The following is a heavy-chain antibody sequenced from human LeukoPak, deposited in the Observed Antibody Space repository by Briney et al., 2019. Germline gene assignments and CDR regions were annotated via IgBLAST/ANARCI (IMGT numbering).Heavy chain of an antibody. D-gene: IGHD3-10*01. CDR1: GFTFSSYV. Sequence: PGGSLRLSRAASGFTFSSYVLSWARQAPGKGLEWVSTISGKGGSTYYADSVKGRFTISRDNSKNTLYLQMNSLRAEDTAVYYCARDTPLHYYYCSGSYSTDYYYYYGMDVWGQGTTVTVSS. CDR2: ISGKGGST. J-gene: IGHJ6*02. V-gene: IGHV3-23*01. CDR3: ARDTPLHYYYCSGSYSTDYYYYYGMDV.